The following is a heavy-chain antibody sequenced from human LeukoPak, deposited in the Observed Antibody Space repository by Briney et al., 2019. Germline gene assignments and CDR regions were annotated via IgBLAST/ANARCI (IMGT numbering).Heavy chain of an antibody. J-gene: IGHJ4*02. CDR2: IGSSGGGI. Sequence: PGGSLRLSCAASGFTFSTYTMYWVRHPPGKRLEWVSIIGSSGGGIHYADSVKGRFTISRDNSKNTLYLQMNSLRAEDTAVYYCANIAARPGYYFDYWGQGTLVTVSS. D-gene: IGHD6-6*01. V-gene: IGHV3-23*01. CDR1: GFTFSTYT. CDR3: ANIAARPGYYFDY.